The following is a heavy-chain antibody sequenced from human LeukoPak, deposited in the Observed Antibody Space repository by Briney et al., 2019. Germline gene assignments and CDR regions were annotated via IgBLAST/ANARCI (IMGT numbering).Heavy chain of an antibody. CDR3: AISYSSGWYGDY. V-gene: IGHV1-18*01. CDR1: GYTFTSYG. J-gene: IGHJ4*02. CDR2: ISAYNGNT. D-gene: IGHD6-19*01. Sequence: GSVRVSCTASGYTFTSYGISWVRQAPGQGRERMGWISAYNGNTNYAQTLQGRVTMNTETSTSTAYMELRSLRSDHTAVYFCAISYSSGWYGDYWGQGTLVTVSS.